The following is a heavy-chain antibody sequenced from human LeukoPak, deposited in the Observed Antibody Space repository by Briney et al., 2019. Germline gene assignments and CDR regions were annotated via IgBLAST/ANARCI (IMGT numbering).Heavy chain of an antibody. J-gene: IGHJ4*02. D-gene: IGHD6-19*01. CDR2: INHSGST. CDR1: GGSFSGYY. V-gene: IGHV4-34*01. CDR3: ARHDSSGSPFDY. Sequence: SETLSLTCAVYGGSFSGYYWSWIRQPPGKGLEWIGEINHSGSTNYNPSLKSRVTISVDTSKNQFSLKLSSVTAADTAVYYCARHDSSGSPFDYWGQGTLVTDSS.